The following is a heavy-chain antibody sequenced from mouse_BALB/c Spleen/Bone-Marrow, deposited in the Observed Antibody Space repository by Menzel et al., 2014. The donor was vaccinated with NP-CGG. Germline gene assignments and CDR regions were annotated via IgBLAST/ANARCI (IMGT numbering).Heavy chain of an antibody. Sequence: VQLVESGAELVRPGSSVKISCKASGYAFSVYWMNWVKQRPGQGLEWIGQIYPGDGDTNYNGKFKGRATLTADKSSNTAYVQLSSLTSEDSAVYFCARGGISVDYWGRGTTLTVSS. V-gene: IGHV1-80*01. CDR1: GYAFSVYW. CDR3: ARGGISVDY. CDR2: IYPGDGDT. J-gene: IGHJ2*01.